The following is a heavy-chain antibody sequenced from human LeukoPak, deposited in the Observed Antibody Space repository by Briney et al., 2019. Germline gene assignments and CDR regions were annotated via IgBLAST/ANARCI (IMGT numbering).Heavy chain of an antibody. J-gene: IGHJ4*02. V-gene: IGHV3-30*18. Sequence: GGSLRLSCAASGFTFSSYAVSWVRQAPGKGLEWVAVISYDGSNKYYADSVKGRFTISRDNSKNTLYLQMNSLRAEDTAVYYCAKGYSGYDWSLVDYWGQGTLVTVSS. CDR1: GFTFSSYA. D-gene: IGHD5-12*01. CDR3: AKGYSGYDWSLVDY. CDR2: ISYDGSNK.